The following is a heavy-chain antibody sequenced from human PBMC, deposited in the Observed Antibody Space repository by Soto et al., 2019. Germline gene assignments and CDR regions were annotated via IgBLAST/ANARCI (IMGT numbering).Heavy chain of an antibody. CDR2: INPNSGGT. V-gene: IGHV1-2*02. D-gene: IGHD6-13*01. CDR3: ARDPPGSIAAAGTRYYYYGMDV. CDR1: GYTFTGYY. Sequence: ASVKVSCKASGYTFTGYYMHWVRQASGQGLEWMGWINPNSGGTNYAQKFQGRVTMTRDMSISTAYMELSRLRSDDTAVYYCARDPPGSIAAAGTRYYYYGMDVWGQGTPVTVYS. J-gene: IGHJ6*02.